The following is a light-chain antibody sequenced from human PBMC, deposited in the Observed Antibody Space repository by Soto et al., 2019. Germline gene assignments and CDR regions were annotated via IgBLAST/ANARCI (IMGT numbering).Light chain of an antibody. CDR1: QSISSW. CDR2: KAS. CDR3: QQYNSYPWT. Sequence: SQSISSWLAXXXXXXGKAPKLLFYKASSLESGVPSRFSSSGPRTEFTLTISSLQPDDFATYYCQQYNSYPWTFGQGTKVDIK. J-gene: IGKJ1*01. V-gene: IGKV1-5*03.